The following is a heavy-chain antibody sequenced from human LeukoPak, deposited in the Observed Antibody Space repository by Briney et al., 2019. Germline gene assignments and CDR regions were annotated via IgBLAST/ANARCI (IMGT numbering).Heavy chain of an antibody. V-gene: IGHV3-21*01. Sequence: ASVKVSCKASGYTFTSYAMNWVRQAPGKGLEWVSSISSSSSYIYYADSVKGRFTISRDNAKNSLYLQMNSLRAEDTAVYYCASAILYYYDSSGYYPGMGYWGQGTLVTVSS. CDR3: ASAILYYYDSSGYYPGMGY. D-gene: IGHD3-22*01. CDR2: ISSSSSYI. CDR1: GYTFTSYA. J-gene: IGHJ4*02.